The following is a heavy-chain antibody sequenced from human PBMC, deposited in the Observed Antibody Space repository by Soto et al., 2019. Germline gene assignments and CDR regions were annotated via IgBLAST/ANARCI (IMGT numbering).Heavy chain of an antibody. CDR1: GFAFSTYS. CDR2: ISSSSSTI. V-gene: IGHV3-48*01. J-gene: IGHJ6*02. Sequence: EVQLVESEGGLVQPGGSLRLSCAASGFAFSTYSMSWVRQAPGKGLEWVSYISSSSSTIYYADSVKGRFTISRDNAKNSLYLQMNSLRAEDTALYYCARVWGDYEGNYYGMDVWGQGTTVTVSS. CDR3: ARVWGDYEGNYYGMDV. D-gene: IGHD4-17*01.